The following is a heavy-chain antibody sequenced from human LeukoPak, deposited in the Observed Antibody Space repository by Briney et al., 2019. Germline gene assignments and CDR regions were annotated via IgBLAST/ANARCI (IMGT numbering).Heavy chain of an antibody. V-gene: IGHV3-11*01. CDR3: ARERVWFGESPGYRIGDYYGMDV. CDR1: GFTFSDYY. Sequence: GGSLRLSCAASGFTFSDYYMSWTRQAPGKGLEWVSYISSSGSTIYYADSVKGRFTISRDNAKNSLYLQMNSLRAEDTAVYYCARERVWFGESPGYRIGDYYGMDVWGQGTTVTVSS. D-gene: IGHD3-10*01. CDR2: ISSSGSTI. J-gene: IGHJ6*02.